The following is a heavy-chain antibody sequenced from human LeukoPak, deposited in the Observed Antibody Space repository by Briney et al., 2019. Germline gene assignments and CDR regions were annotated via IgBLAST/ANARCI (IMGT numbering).Heavy chain of an antibody. V-gene: IGHV5-51*01. J-gene: IGHJ3*02. CDR2: IYPGDSDT. Sequence: GESLKISCKGSGYSFTSYWIGWVRQMPGKGLEWMGIIYPGDSDTRYSPSFQGQVTISADKSIGTAYLQWSSLKASDTAMYYCARSAGYNRNYYAFDIWGQGTMVTVSS. CDR3: ARSAGYNRNYYAFDI. CDR1: GYSFTSYW. D-gene: IGHD1-7*01.